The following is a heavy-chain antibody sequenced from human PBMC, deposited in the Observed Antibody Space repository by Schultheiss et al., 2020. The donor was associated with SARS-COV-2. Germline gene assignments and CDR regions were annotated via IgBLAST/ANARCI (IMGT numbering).Heavy chain of an antibody. D-gene: IGHD6-19*01. V-gene: IGHV3-74*01. CDR2: INSDGRST. CDR1: GFTFSAYW. Sequence: GGSLRLSCAASGFTFSAYWMHWVRQVPGKGLVWVSRINSDGRSTSYADSVKGRFIISRDNAKNTLYLQMNSLRAEDTAVYYCARGEEWLVQEVFDYWGQGTLVTVSS. CDR3: ARGEEWLVQEVFDY. J-gene: IGHJ4*02.